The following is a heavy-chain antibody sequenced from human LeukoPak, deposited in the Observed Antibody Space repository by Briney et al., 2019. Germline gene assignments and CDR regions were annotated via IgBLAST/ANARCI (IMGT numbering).Heavy chain of an antibody. J-gene: IGHJ4*02. CDR3: AKDQAY. CDR1: GFTFSSYG. CDR2: ISYDGSNK. V-gene: IGHV3-30*18. Sequence: PGGSLRLPCAASGFTFSSYGMHWVRQAPGKGLEWVAVISYDGSNKYYADSVKGRFTISRDNSKNTLYLQMNSLRAEDTAVYYCAKDQAYWGQGTLVTVSS.